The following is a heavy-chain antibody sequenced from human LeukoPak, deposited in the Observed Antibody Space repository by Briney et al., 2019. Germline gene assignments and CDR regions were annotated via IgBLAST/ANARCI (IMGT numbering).Heavy chain of an antibody. V-gene: IGHV3-7*03. D-gene: IGHD3-10*01. CDR3: ARLGSGSFYYYMDV. CDR2: IRQDGSEK. J-gene: IGHJ6*03. Sequence: GGSLRLSCESSEFTFSNYWMSWVRQAPGKGLEWVANIRQDGSEKYYVDSVKGRFTISRDNAKNSLYLQMNSLRAEDTALYYCARLGSGSFYYYMDVWGKGTTVTVSS. CDR1: EFTFSNYW.